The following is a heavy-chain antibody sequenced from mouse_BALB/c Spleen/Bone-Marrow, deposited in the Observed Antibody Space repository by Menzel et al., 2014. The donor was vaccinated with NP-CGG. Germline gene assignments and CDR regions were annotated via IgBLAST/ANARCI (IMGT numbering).Heavy chain of an antibody. CDR1: GYTFTNYW. V-gene: IGHV1-69*02. D-gene: IGHD1-1*01. CDR3: ARGRTTVVSDY. J-gene: IGHJ2*02. CDR2: IEPSDSYT. Sequence: VQLQQSGAELVKPGASVKVSCKASGYTFTNYWMHWVKQRAGQGLEWIGEIEPSDSYTNYNQDFKGKATLTVDKSSSTAYMQLSSLTSEDSAVYYCARGRTTVVSDYWGQGTSLTVSS.